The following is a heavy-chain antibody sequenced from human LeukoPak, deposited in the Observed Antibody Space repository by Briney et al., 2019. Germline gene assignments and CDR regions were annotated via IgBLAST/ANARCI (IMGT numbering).Heavy chain of an antibody. CDR1: GVSISSYY. CDR2: IYYSGST. CDR3: AKCIAANWFDP. D-gene: IGHD6-6*01. Sequence: SETLSLTCSVSGVSISSYYWSWIRQPPGKGLEWIGYIYYSGSTNYNPSLKSRVTISVDTSKNQFSLKLSSVTAADTAVYYCAKCIAANWFDPWGQGTLVTVSS. V-gene: IGHV4-59*01. J-gene: IGHJ5*02.